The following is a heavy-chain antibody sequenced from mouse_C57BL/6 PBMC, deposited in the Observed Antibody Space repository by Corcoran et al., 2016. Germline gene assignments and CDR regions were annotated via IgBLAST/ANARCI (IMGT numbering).Heavy chain of an antibody. CDR3: ARPAFYYGSSYDAMDY. D-gene: IGHD1-1*01. CDR2: ILPGSGST. J-gene: IGHJ4*01. V-gene: IGHV1-9*01. CDR1: GYTFTGYW. Sequence: QVQLQQSGAELMKPGASVKLSCKATGYTFTGYWIEWVKQRPGHGLEWIGEILPGSGSTNYNEKFKGKATFTADTSSNTAYMQLSSLTTEDSAIYYCARPAFYYGSSYDAMDYWGQGTSVTVSS.